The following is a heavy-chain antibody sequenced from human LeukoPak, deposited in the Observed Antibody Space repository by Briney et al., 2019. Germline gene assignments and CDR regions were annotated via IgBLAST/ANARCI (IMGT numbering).Heavy chain of an antibody. CDR3: ARDPYGYSYFDY. Sequence: GGSLRLSCAASGFTFSSYGMHWVRQAPGKGLEWVAVISYDGSNKYYADSGKGRFTISRDNSKNTLYLQMNSLRAEDTAVYYCARDPYGYSYFDYWGQGTLVTVSS. D-gene: IGHD5-18*01. V-gene: IGHV3-30*03. CDR2: ISYDGSNK. J-gene: IGHJ4*02. CDR1: GFTFSSYG.